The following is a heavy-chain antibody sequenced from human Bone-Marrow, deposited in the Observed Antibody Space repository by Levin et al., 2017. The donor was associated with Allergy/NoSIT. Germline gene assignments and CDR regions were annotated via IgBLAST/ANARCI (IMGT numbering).Heavy chain of an antibody. Sequence: AGGSLRLSCAASGFTFSSYWMHWVRQAPGKGLVWVSRINRDGSSTTYADSVKGRFTISRDNAKNTLFLQMNSLRAEDTALYYCVRVLPESNTWFDPWGQGTLVTVSS. J-gene: IGHJ5*02. CDR3: VRVLPESNTWFDP. CDR2: INRDGSST. V-gene: IGHV3-74*01. CDR1: GFTFSSYW.